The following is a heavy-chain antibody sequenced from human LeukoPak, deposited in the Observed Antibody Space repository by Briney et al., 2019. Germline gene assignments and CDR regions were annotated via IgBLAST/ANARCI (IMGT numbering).Heavy chain of an antibody. Sequence: PGGSLRLSCAASGFDLDEYAMHWVRQAPGKGLEWVSGISWNSGNIRYADSVKGRLTISRDNAKNSLYLEMNSLRAEDMGLYYCAKGQKYYYYYYMDVWGRGTTVSVSS. CDR2: ISWNSGNI. J-gene: IGHJ6*03. CDR3: AKGQKYYYYYYMDV. V-gene: IGHV3-9*03. CDR1: GFDLDEYA.